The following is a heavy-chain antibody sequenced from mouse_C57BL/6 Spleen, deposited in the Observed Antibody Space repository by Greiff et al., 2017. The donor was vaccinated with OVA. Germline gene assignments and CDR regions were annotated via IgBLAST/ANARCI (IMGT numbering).Heavy chain of an antibody. CDR3: ARYDYDDPYYAMDY. D-gene: IGHD2-4*01. V-gene: IGHV1-82*01. CDR1: GYAFSSSW. Sequence: QVQLKQSGPELVKPGASVKISCKASGYAFSSSWMNWVKQRPGKGLEWIGRIYPGDGDTNYNGKFKGKATLTADKSSSTAYMQLSSLTSEDSAVYFCARYDYDDPYYAMDYWGQGTSVTVSS. J-gene: IGHJ4*01. CDR2: IYPGDGDT.